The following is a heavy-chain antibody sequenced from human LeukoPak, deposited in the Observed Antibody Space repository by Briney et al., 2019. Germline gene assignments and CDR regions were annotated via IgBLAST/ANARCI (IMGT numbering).Heavy chain of an antibody. CDR3: ARAIASSGSRLFDY. CDR1: RGSISSGDYS. Sequence: TLSLTCTVSRGSISSGDYSWSWIRHPPRKGLEWIGYIYDSARTYYPPSLKSRVTISLDTSKNQFSLRLSSVAAADTAVYYCARAIASSGSRLFDYWGQGTLVTVSS. D-gene: IGHD3-10*01. V-gene: IGHV4-30-4*01. CDR2: IYDSART. J-gene: IGHJ4*02.